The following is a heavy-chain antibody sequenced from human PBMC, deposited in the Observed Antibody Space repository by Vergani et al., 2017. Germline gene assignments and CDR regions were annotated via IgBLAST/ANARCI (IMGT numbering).Heavy chain of an antibody. V-gene: IGHV1-69*01. CDR3: AREPHPDYYGSGTYGMDV. Sequence: QVQLVQSGAEVKKPGSSVKVSCKASGGTFSSYAISWVRQAPGQGLEWMGGIIPIFGTANYAQKFQGRVTITADESTSTAYMRLSSLRSEDTAVYYCAREPHPDYYGSGTYGMDVWGQGTTVTVSS. CDR2: IIPIFGTA. CDR1: GGTFSSYA. D-gene: IGHD3-10*01. J-gene: IGHJ6*02.